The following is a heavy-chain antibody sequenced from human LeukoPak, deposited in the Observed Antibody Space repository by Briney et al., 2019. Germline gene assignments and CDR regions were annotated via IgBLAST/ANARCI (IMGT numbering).Heavy chain of an antibody. J-gene: IGHJ4*02. D-gene: IGHD5-18*01. CDR1: GKTLSDLS. CDR3: VTGFTTMAVDYFDY. Sequence: GASVKVSCKVSGKTLSDLSIHWLRQPPGKGLELLGGSDPEDGERIYAQMFQGRVTMTEDTSIDTAYMELSSLRSEDTAVYYCVTGFTTMAVDYFDYWGQGTLVTVSP. V-gene: IGHV1-24*01. CDR2: SDPEDGER.